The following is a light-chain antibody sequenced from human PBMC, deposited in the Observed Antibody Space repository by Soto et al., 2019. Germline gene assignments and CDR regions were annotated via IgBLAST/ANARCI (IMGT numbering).Light chain of an antibody. CDR1: QSISSN. J-gene: IGKJ3*01. Sequence: EIVMTQSPATLSVSPGERATLSCRASQSISSNLVWYQQKPGQAPRLLIYGASTRATGIPARFSGSGSGTEFTLTISSLPSEDFAVYYCQQYNNWPPFTFGPGTKVDIK. CDR2: GAS. CDR3: QQYNNWPPFT. V-gene: IGKV3-15*01.